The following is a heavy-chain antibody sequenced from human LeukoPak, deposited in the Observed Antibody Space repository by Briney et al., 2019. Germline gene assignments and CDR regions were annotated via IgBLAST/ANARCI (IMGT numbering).Heavy chain of an antibody. D-gene: IGHD5-18*01. CDR2: ITSSSTYT. CDR1: GFTFSSYS. J-gene: IGHJ4*02. V-gene: IGHV3-21*05. Sequence: GGSLGLSCAASGFTFSSYSMNWVRQAPGKGLEWVSYITSSSTYTNYADSVKGRFIISRDNAKNSLFLQMGSLRAEDTAVYYCARVRGYSFGRPTGYFDYWGQGTLVTVSS. CDR3: ARVRGYSFGRPTGYFDY.